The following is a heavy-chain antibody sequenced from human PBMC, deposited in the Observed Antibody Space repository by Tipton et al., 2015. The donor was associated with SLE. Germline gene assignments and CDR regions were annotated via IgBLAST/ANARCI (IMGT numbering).Heavy chain of an antibody. J-gene: IGHJ4*02. CDR1: GYTFTTYA. V-gene: IGHV1-18*01. CDR3: ARSSWPGIVATH. Sequence: QSGPEVKKPGASVKVSCKASGYTFTTYAISWVRQAPGQGLEWMGWISGYSGNKNYAQKFQDRVTMTTDTSTSTAYMELRSLRSDDTAVYYCARSSWPGIVATHWGQGTLVTVSS. D-gene: IGHD5-12*01. CDR2: ISGYSGNK.